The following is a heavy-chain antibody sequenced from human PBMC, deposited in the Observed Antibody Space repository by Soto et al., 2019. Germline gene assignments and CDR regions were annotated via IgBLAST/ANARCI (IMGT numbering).Heavy chain of an antibody. CDR1: GYTFTSYG. J-gene: IGHJ6*02. D-gene: IGHD3-3*01. V-gene: IGHV1-18*01. CDR3: ARGGYDFWSGYRSPPYYYYGMDV. Sequence: QVQLVQSGAEVKKPGASVKVSCKASGYTFTSYGISWVRQAPGQGLEWMGWISAYNGNTNYAQKVQGRVTMTTDTSTGTAYMELRSLRSDDTGVYYCARGGYDFWSGYRSPPYYYYGMDVWGQGTTVTVSS. CDR2: ISAYNGNT.